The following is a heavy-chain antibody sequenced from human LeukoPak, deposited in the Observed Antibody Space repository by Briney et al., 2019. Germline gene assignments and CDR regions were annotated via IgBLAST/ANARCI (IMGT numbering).Heavy chain of an antibody. V-gene: IGHV1-69*01. J-gene: IGHJ4*02. D-gene: IGHD5-18*01. CDR3: ARAGYSYMLDY. CDR2: IIPIFGTA. Sequence: ISXVRQAPGQGLEWMGGIIPIFGTANYAQKFQGRVTITADESTSTAYMELSSLRSEDTAVYYCARAGYSYMLDYWGQGTLVTVSS.